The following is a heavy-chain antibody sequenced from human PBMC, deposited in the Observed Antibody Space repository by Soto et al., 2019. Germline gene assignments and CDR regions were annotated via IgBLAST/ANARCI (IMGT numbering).Heavy chain of an antibody. CDR1: GYRFTNYW. Sequence: GESLKISCKGSGYRFTNYWIGWVRQIPGKGLEWMGVIFPGDSDTRYSPSFQGQVTISADKSINTAYLQWSRLKASDTAMYHCARPARDRNFDWPPSDAFDIWGQGTMVTVSS. CDR3: ARPARDRNFDWPPSDAFDI. V-gene: IGHV5-51*01. J-gene: IGHJ3*02. D-gene: IGHD3-9*01. CDR2: IFPGDSDT.